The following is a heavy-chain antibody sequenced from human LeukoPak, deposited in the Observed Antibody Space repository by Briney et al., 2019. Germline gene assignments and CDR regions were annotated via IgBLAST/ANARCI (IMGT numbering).Heavy chain of an antibody. Sequence: ASVKVSCKASGYTFTSYAMNWVRQAPGQGLEWMGWINTNTGNPTYAQGFTGRFVFSLDTSVSTAYLQISSLKAEDTAVYYCVRDTRFGEFEDWFDPWGQGTLVTVSS. J-gene: IGHJ5*02. CDR2: INTNTGNP. V-gene: IGHV7-4-1*02. D-gene: IGHD3-10*01. CDR1: GYTFTSYA. CDR3: VRDTRFGEFEDWFDP.